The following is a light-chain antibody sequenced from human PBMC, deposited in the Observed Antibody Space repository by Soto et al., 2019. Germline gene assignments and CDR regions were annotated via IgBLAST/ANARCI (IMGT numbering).Light chain of an antibody. CDR1: QSISNL. Sequence: DIQMTQSPSTLSASVGDRVTITCRASQSISNLLAWYQQKPGKAPNLLIYDASNLESGVPSRVSGSGSVTEFTLTISSLQPDDFATYYCQQYNNYPPWTFGQGTKVEIK. CDR3: QQYNNYPPWT. J-gene: IGKJ1*01. V-gene: IGKV1-5*01. CDR2: DAS.